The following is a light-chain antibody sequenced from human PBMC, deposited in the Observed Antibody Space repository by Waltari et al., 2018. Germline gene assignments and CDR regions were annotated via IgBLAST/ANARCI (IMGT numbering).Light chain of an antibody. J-gene: IGKJ1*01. Sequence: DMQMTQSPSYVSASVGDRVTITCRSSQDIHTWLAWYQQKPGKAPRLLISAGSSLQSGVPSRFSGSGSGTDFTLTISSLQPEDVAVYYCQQYYSSPSTFGQGSKVEIK. CDR1: QDIHTW. CDR3: QQYYSSPST. CDR2: AGS. V-gene: IGKV1D-12*01.